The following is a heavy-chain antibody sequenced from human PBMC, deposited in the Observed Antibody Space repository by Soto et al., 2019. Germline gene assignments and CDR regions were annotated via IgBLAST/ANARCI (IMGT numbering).Heavy chain of an antibody. V-gene: IGHV3-23*01. D-gene: IGHD2-21*02. Sequence: PGGSLRLSCAASGFTFSSYTLNWVRRAPGKGLEWVATSSDRRTGNTHYSDSVRGRFTLSRDYSMNILFLQMDSLRADDTALYYCTTWLTAHFDYWGRGTQVTVSS. CDR3: TTWLTAHFDY. CDR2: SSDRRTGNT. J-gene: IGHJ4*02. CDR1: GFTFSSYT.